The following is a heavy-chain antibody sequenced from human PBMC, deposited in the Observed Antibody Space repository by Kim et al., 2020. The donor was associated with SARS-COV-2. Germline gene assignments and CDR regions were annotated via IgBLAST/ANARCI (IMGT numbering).Heavy chain of an antibody. V-gene: IGHV4-34*01. CDR3: ARGSSCSSTSCYLPAFDI. D-gene: IGHD2-2*01. CDR1: GGSFSGYY. J-gene: IGHJ3*02. Sequence: SETLSLTCAVYGGSFSGYYWSWIRQPPGKGLEWIGEINHSGSTNYNPSLKSRVTISVDTSKNQFSLKLSSVTAADTAVYYCARGSSCSSTSCYLPAFDIWGQGTMVTVSS. CDR2: INHSGST.